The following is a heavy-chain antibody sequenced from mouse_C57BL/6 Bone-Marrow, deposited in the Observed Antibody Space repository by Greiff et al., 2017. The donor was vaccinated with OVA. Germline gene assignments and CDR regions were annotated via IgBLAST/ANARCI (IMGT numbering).Heavy chain of an antibody. CDR1: GYTFTSYW. CDR2: IDPSDSYT. J-gene: IGHJ2*01. V-gene: IGHV1-50*01. CDR3: ASGELYYGYYGDSFDY. Sequence: QVQLQQPGAELVKPGASVKLSCKASGYTFTSYWMQWVKQRPGQGLEWIGEIDPSDSYTNYNQKFKGKATLTVDTSYSTAYMQLSSLTSEDSAVYYCASGELYYGYYGDSFDYWGQGTTLTVSS. D-gene: IGHD2-3*01.